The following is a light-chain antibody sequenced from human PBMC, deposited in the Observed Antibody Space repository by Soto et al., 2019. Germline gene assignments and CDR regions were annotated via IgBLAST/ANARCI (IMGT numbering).Light chain of an antibody. CDR1: QSLNSR. J-gene: IGKJ1*01. CDR2: DVS. V-gene: IGKV1-5*01. Sequence: DIQLTQSPSTLSASVGDRVTLTCRASQSLNSRLAWYQRRPGKAPKLLIYDVSTLESGVPSRFSGSGSGTEFTLTISSLQPDDFATYYCQQCNTFWTFGQGTKVDIK. CDR3: QQCNTFWT.